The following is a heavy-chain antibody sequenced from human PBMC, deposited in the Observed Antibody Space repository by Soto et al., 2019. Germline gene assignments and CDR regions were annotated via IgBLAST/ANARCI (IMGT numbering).Heavy chain of an antibody. J-gene: IGHJ6*02. V-gene: IGHV4-59*01. D-gene: IGHD6-13*01. CDR3: ARGGAAAGTDYYYGMDV. Sequence: PSETLSLTCTVSGGSISSYYWSWIRQPPGKGLEWIGYIYYSGSTNYNPSLKSRVTISVDTSKNQFSLKLSSVTAADTAVYYCARGGAAAGTDYYYGMDVWGQGTTVTVSS. CDR1: GGSISSYY. CDR2: IYYSGST.